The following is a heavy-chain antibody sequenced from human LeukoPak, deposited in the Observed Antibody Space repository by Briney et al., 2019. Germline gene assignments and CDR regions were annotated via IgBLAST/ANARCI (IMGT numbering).Heavy chain of an antibody. CDR2: IYYSGST. Sequence: SETLSLTCTVSGGSISSSSYYWGWIRQPPGKGLEWIGSIYYSGSTYYKPSLKSRVTISVDTSKNQFSLKLSSVTAADTAVYYCARGSGSYRGYAFDIWGQGTMVTVSS. J-gene: IGHJ3*02. D-gene: IGHD3-10*01. CDR3: ARGSGSYRGYAFDI. V-gene: IGHV4-39*01. CDR1: GGSISSSSYY.